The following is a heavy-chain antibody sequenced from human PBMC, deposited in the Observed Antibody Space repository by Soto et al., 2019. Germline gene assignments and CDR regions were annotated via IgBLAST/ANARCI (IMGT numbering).Heavy chain of an antibody. D-gene: IGHD6-13*01. V-gene: IGHV4-4*07. CDR1: GGSIINYY. CDR2: IYSSGSA. J-gene: IGHJ5*01. CDR3: ARQTTYSSSWFDF. Sequence: LSLTCTVSGGSIINYYWTWIRQPAGKGLEWVGRIYSSGSASYNPSLKSRLSMSVDTSKNQFTLKLTSVTAADTALYYCARQTTYSSSWFDFWGHATLVTVSS.